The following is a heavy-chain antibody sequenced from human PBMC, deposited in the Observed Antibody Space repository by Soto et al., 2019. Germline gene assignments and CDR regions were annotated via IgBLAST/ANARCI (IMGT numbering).Heavy chain of an antibody. V-gene: IGHV3-64D*06. Sequence: HPGGTLRLSCSVFGCAFSNYAMHWLRQAQGKGLQYVSSISSNGGSTYYADSVQGRFTISRDNSRNTLYLQMSSLRLEDTAVYYCVKDRYVDYWGQGTLVTVSS. CDR2: ISSNGGST. CDR1: GCAFSNYA. CDR3: VKDRYVDY. J-gene: IGHJ4*02.